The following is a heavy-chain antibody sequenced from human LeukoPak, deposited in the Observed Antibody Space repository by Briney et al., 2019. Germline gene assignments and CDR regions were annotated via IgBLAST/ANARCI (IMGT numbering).Heavy chain of an antibody. D-gene: IGHD6-19*01. J-gene: IGHJ4*02. CDR1: GYTFTSYD. CDR2: MNPNSGNT. Sequence: ASVKVSCKASGYTFTSYDINWVRQATGQGLEWMGWMNPNSGNTGYAQKFQGRVTVTRNTSISTAYMELSSLRSEDTAVYYCAKDEEGQWLVEAYFDYWGQGTLVTVSS. CDR3: AKDEEGQWLVEAYFDY. V-gene: IGHV1-8*01.